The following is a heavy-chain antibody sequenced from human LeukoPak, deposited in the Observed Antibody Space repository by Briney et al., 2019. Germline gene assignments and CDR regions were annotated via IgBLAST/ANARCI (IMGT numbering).Heavy chain of an antibody. J-gene: IGHJ3*02. CDR2: ISSSGSTI. CDR1: GFTFSSYS. D-gene: IGHD3-22*01. Sequence: GGSLRLSCAASGFTFSSYSMNWVRQAPGKGLEWVSYISSSGSTIYYADSVKGRFTISRDNAKNSLYLQMNSLRAEDTAVYYCAREGYYYDSSGYYHGDAFDIWGQGTMVTVSS. V-gene: IGHV3-48*04. CDR3: AREGYYYDSSGYYHGDAFDI.